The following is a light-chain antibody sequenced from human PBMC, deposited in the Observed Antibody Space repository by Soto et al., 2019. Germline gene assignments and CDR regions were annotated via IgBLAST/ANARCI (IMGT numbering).Light chain of an antibody. J-gene: IGLJ2*01. CDR1: SSDVGGYNY. CDR3: SSYTISSTVV. CDR2: DVS. V-gene: IGLV2-14*01. Sequence: QSALTQAASVSGCPGQSITISCAGASSDVGGYNYVSWYQQHPGKAPKLMIYDVSNRPSGVSDRFSGSKSGNTASLTISGLQADDEAEYYCSSYTISSTVVFGGGTKLTVL.